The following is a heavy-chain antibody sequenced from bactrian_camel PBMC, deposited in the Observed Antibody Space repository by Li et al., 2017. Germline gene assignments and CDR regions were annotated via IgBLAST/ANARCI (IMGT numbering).Heavy chain of an antibody. V-gene: IGHV3S1*01. J-gene: IGHJ4*01. D-gene: IGHD6*01. Sequence: HVQLVESGGGLVQPGGSLRLSCAASGFTFTNYWMYWVRQAPGKGLEWVSHIVNGGETTYYTDSVKGRFTISRDNAKNTVYLQMDSLKPDDTAVYSCARVRGVVAVGFVDYWGQGTQVTVS. CDR1: GFTFTNYW. CDR2: IVNGGETT. CDR3: ARVRGVVAVGFVDY.